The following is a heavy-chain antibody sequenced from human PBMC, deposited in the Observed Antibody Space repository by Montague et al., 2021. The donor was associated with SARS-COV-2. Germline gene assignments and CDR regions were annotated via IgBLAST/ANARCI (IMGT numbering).Heavy chain of an antibody. Sequence: SETLSLTCAVSGGSISTSNWCNWVRQPPGKGLEWIGQIYHNGTSNYNPSLKSRATISVDKSKNQFYLRLSSVTAADTAVYYCARFSGIAVHRPLDYWGQGTLVTVSS. CDR1: GGSISTSNW. D-gene: IGHD6-19*01. V-gene: IGHV4-4*02. CDR3: ARFSGIAVHRPLDY. CDR2: IYHNGTS. J-gene: IGHJ4*01.